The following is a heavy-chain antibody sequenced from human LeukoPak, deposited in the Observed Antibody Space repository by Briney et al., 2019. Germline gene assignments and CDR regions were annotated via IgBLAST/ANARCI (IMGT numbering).Heavy chain of an antibody. CDR2: ISSNGGST. J-gene: IGHJ6*03. CDR3: ARDAFCYMDV. V-gene: IGHV3-64*01. D-gene: IGHD3-3*02. Sequence: GGSLRLSCAASGFTSSSYAMHWVRQAPGKGLEYVSAISSNGGSTYYANSVKGRFTISRDNSKNTLYLQMGSLRAEDMAVYYCARDAFCYMDVWGKGTTVTVSS. CDR1: GFTSSSYA.